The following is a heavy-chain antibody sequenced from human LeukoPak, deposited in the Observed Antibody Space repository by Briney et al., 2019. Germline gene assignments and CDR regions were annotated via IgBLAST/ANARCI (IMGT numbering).Heavy chain of an antibody. CDR2: IIPIFGTA. J-gene: IGHJ3*02. D-gene: IGHD2/OR15-2a*01. Sequence: ASVKVSCKASGGTFSSYAISWVRQAPGQGLEWMGGIIPIFGTANYAQKFQGRVTITADESTSTAYMELSSLRSEDTAVYYCARVFSPKDAFDIWGQGTMVTVSS. CDR1: GGTFSSYA. CDR3: ARVFSPKDAFDI. V-gene: IGHV1-69*01.